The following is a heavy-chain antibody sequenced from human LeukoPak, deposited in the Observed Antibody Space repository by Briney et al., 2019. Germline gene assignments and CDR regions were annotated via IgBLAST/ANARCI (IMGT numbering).Heavy chain of an antibody. CDR1: GFTFTNAW. CDR3: TTDLGVTMIRGVIVS. J-gene: IGHJ4*02. V-gene: IGHV3-15*05. Sequence: GGSLRLSCAASGFTFTNAWMTWVRQAPGKGLEWVGRIKSEGDGETTDYAAFVKGRFSMSRDDSRATMYLQMYSLEAEDTAVYYCTTDLGVTMIRGVIVSWGQGALVTVSS. CDR2: IKSEGDGETT. D-gene: IGHD3-10*01.